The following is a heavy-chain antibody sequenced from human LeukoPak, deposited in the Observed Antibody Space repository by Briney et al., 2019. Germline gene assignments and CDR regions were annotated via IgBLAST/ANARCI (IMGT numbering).Heavy chain of an antibody. CDR1: GFTFDNYA. Sequence: GGSLRLSCAASGFTFDNYAIHWVRQAPGKGLEWVSLISGDGGSTYYADSMKGRFTISRDNSKNSLYLQMNSLRTEDTALYYCARDSQEFFQHWGQSTLVTVSS. J-gene: IGHJ1*01. CDR2: ISGDGGST. CDR3: ARDSQEFFQH. V-gene: IGHV3-43*02.